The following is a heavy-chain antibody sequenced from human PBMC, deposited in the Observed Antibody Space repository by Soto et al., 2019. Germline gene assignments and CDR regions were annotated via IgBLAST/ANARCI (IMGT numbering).Heavy chain of an antibody. J-gene: IGHJ5*02. Sequence: SGPTLVNPTQTLTLTCTFSGFSLTTRGMCVSWIRQPPGRALEWLARIDWDDDKYYSTSLKTRLTISKDTSKNQVVLTMTNMDPVDTATYYCARYQRYDSSGYYPWSQGTLVTVSS. CDR2: IDWDDDK. V-gene: IGHV2-70*11. CDR1: GFSLTTRGMC. D-gene: IGHD3-22*01. CDR3: ARYQRYDSSGYYP.